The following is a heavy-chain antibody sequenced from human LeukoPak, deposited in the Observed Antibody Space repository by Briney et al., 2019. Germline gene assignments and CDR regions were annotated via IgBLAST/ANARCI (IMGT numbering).Heavy chain of an antibody. J-gene: IGHJ4*02. V-gene: IGHV3-7*01. CDR2: IKQDGSEK. CDR1: GFTFSSYW. Sequence: GGSLRLSCAASGFTFSSYWMSWVRQAPGKGLEWVANIKQDGSEKYYVDSVKGRFTISRDNAKNSLYLQMNSLRAEDTAVYYCARNMAIYGSGSYFAYWGQGTLVTVSS. D-gene: IGHD3-10*01. CDR3: ARNMAIYGSGSYFAY.